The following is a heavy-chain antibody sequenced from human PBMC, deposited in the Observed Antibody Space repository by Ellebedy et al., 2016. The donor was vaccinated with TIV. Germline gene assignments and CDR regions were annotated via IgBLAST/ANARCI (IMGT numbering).Heavy chain of an antibody. CDR1: GFTFSSYW. V-gene: IGHV3-7*01. CDR3: ARRYMDV. CDR2: IKQDGSAK. J-gene: IGHJ6*03. Sequence: GESLKISXAASGFTFSSYWMQWVRQAPGKGLEWVANIKQDGSAKYYVDSVKGRFTISRDNAKNSVYLQMNNLRAEGTAVYYCARRYMDVWGKGTTVTVSS.